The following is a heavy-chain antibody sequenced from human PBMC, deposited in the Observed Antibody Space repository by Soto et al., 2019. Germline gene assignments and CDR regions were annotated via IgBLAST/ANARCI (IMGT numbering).Heavy chain of an antibody. J-gene: IGHJ6*02. CDR1: GGTFSSYA. CDR3: ARDRVEGYVVIPHAIDYGMDV. D-gene: IGHD2-2*01. CDR2: IIPIFGTA. Sequence: QVQLVQSGAEVKKPGSSVKVSCKASGGTFSSYAISWVRQAPGQGLEWMGGIIPIFGTANYAQKFQGRVTITADESTSTAYMELSSLRSEDTAVYYCARDRVEGYVVIPHAIDYGMDVWGQGTTVTVS. V-gene: IGHV1-69*01.